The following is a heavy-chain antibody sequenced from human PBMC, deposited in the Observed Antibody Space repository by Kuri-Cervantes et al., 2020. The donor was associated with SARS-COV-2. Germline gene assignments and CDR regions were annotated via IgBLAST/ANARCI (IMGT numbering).Heavy chain of an antibody. D-gene: IGHD4-17*01. Sequence: SQTLSLTCAVYGGSFSGYYWSWIRQPPGKGLEWIGEINHSGSTNYNPSLKSRVTISVDTSSKQFSLHLGSVTAADTAVYYCARAYGFLRYIYYMDVWGKGTTVTVSS. CDR2: INHSGST. J-gene: IGHJ6*03. CDR1: GGSFSGYY. V-gene: IGHV4-34*01. CDR3: ARAYGFLRYIYYMDV.